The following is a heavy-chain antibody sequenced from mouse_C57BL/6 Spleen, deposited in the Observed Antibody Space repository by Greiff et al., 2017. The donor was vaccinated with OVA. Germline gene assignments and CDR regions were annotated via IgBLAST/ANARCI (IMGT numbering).Heavy chain of an antibody. CDR2: ISSGSSTI. CDR3: ARDYDATMDY. Sequence: EVQLVESGGGLVKPGGSLKLSRAASGFTFSDYGMHWVRQAPEKGLEWVAYISSGSSTIYYADTVKGRFTISRDNAKNTLFLQMTSLRSEDTAMYYCARDYDATMDYWGQGTSVTVSS. CDR1: GFTFSDYG. V-gene: IGHV5-17*01. J-gene: IGHJ4*01. D-gene: IGHD2-4*01.